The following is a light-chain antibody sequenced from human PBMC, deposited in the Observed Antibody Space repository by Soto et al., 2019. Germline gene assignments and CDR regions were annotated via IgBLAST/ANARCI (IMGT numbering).Light chain of an antibody. Sequence: EIVMTQSPATLSLSLGERATLSCRASQSIGANLGWYQQRPGQPPRLLIYGASARVSDIPARFSSSGSGTEFTLAISNLQSEDFAVYYCQQYNNWPPMYTFGQGTKVDIK. CDR1: QSIGAN. V-gene: IGKV3-15*01. J-gene: IGKJ2*01. CDR3: QQYNNWPPMYT. CDR2: GAS.